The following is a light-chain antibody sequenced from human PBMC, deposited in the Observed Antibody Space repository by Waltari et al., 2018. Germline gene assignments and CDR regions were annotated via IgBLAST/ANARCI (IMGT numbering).Light chain of an antibody. J-gene: IGKJ2*01. CDR2: AAS. CDR1: QSVSGNC. V-gene: IGKV3-20*01. Sequence: ETVLTQSPGTLSLSPGERATLSCRASQSVSGNCLAWYQQKPGQSPRLLIYAASSRVAGLPDRFSGSGSGTDFTLTISRLEPEDFAVYYCQQCGRSPYTFGQGTNLEIK. CDR3: QQCGRSPYT.